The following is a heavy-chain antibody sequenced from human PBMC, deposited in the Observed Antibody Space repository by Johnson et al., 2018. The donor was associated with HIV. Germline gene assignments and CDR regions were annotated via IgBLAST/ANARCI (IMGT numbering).Heavy chain of an antibody. CDR1: GFTFITYW. CDR3: ARGVGSWYSSSSGAFDI. J-gene: IGHJ3*02. V-gene: IGHV3-7*01. Sequence: VQLVESGGGLVQPGGSLRLSCAASGFTFITYWMSWVRQAPGKGLEWVANIKQDGSEKYSVGVVKGRFTISRENAKNSLYLQMNSLRAGDTAVYYCARGVGSWYSSSSGAFDIWGQVTMVTVSS. CDR2: IKQDGSEK. D-gene: IGHD6-6*01.